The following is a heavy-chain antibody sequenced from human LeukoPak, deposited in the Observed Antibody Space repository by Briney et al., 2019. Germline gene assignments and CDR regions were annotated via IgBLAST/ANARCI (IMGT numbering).Heavy chain of an antibody. CDR2: IFHTGST. V-gene: IGHV4-39*07. D-gene: IGHD6-19*01. CDR3: ARDPVAVAGTNGMDV. Sequence: SETLSLTCTVSGGSISSGSYYWGWIRQPPGKGLEWIGSIFHTGSTYFNLSLKSRVTISADTSKNQFSLKLSSVTAADTAVYYCARDPVAVAGTNGMDVWGQGTTVTVSS. CDR1: GGSISSGSYY. J-gene: IGHJ6*02.